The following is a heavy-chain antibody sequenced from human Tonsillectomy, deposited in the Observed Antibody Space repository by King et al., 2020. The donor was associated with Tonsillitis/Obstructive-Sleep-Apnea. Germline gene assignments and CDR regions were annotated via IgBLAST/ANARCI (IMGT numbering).Heavy chain of an antibody. CDR2: INPSGGST. CDR3: ARDKGVYCSGGSCYGDYYYYMDV. J-gene: IGHJ6*03. CDR1: GYTFTSYY. D-gene: IGHD2-15*01. Sequence: VQLVESGAEVKKPGASVKVSCKASGYTFTSYYMHWVRQAPGQGLEWMGIINPSGGSTSYAQKFQGRVTMTRDTSTSTVYMELSSLRAEDTAVYYGARDKGVYCSGGSCYGDYYYYMDVWGKGTTVTVSS. V-gene: IGHV1-46*01.